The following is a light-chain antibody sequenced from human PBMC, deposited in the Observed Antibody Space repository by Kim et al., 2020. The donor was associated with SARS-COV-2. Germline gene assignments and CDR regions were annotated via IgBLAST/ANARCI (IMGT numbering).Light chain of an antibody. CDR3: NSRDSSGNHLKVV. Sequence: SSELPQDPAVSVALGQTVRITCQGDSLRSYYASWYQQKPGQAPVLVIYGKNNRPSGIPDRFSGSSSGNTASLTITGAQAEDEADYYCNSRDSSGNHLKVV. CDR1: SLRSYY. V-gene: IGLV3-19*01. J-gene: IGLJ2*01. CDR2: GKN.